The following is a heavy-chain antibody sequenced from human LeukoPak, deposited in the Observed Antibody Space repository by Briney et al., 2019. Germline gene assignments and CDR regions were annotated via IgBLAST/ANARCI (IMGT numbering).Heavy chain of an antibody. CDR2: ITASGTAM. CDR3: ASSGSYRFDY. D-gene: IGHD1-26*01. J-gene: IGHJ4*02. Sequence: GGSLRLSCAASGFTFSSYSMNWVRQAPGKGLEWVSHITASGTAMFYADSVKGRFTISRDNAKNSLYLQMSSLRDEDTAVYYCASSGSYRFDYWGQGTLVTVSS. V-gene: IGHV3-48*02. CDR1: GFTFSSYS.